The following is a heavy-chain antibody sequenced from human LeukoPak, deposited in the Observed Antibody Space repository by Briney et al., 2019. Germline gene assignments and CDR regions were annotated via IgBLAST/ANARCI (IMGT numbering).Heavy chain of an antibody. D-gene: IGHD3-3*01. V-gene: IGHV4-34*01. J-gene: IGHJ5*02. CDR3: ARGRRENYDFWSGYSGWFDP. CDR2: INHSGST. CDR1: GGSFSGYY. Sequence: PSETLSLTCAVYGGSFSGYYWSWIRQPRGKGLEWIGGINHSGSTNYNPSLKSRVTISVDTSKNQFSLKLSSVTAADTAVYYCARGRRENYDFWSGYSGWFDPWGQGTLVTVSS.